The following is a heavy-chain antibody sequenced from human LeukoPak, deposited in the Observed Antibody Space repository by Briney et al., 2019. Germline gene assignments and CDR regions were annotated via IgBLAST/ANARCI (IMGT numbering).Heavy chain of an antibody. J-gene: IGHJ5*02. Sequence: SETLSLTCTVSGGSISSSSYYWGWLRQPPGKGLEWIGSIYYSRSTYYNPSLKSRGTISVDTSKNQFSLKLRSVTAADTAVYYCSRGQGHPRPIPPNWFDPWGQGTLVTVSS. V-gene: IGHV4-39*01. CDR1: GGSISSSSYY. CDR2: IYYSRST. D-gene: IGHD2-2*02. CDR3: SRGQGHPRPIPPNWFDP.